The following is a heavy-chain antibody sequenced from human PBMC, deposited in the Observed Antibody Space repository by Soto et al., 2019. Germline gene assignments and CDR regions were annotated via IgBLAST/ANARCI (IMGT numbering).Heavy chain of an antibody. Sequence: ASVKVSCKVSGYTFTSYYMHWVRQAPGQGLEWMGIINPSGGSTSYAQKFQGRVTMTRDTSTSTVYMELSSLRSEDTAVYYCASRYYDSSGYYPLFDYWGQGTLVTVSS. CDR3: ASRYYDSSGYYPLFDY. J-gene: IGHJ4*02. CDR2: INPSGGST. CDR1: GYTFTSYY. D-gene: IGHD3-22*01. V-gene: IGHV1-46*03.